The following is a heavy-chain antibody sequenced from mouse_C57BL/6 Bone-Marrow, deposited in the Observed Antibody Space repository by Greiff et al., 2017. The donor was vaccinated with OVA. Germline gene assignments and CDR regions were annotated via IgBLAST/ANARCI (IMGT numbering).Heavy chain of an antibody. CDR2: IYPRSGNT. Sequence: VQLVESGAELARPGASVKLSCKASGYTFTSYGISWVKQRTGQGLEWIGEIYPRSGNTYYNEKFKGKATLTADKSSSTAYMELRSLTSEDSAVYFCARWVITTVGRAMDYWGQGTSVTVSS. CDR1: GYTFTSYG. V-gene: IGHV1-81*01. D-gene: IGHD1-1*01. J-gene: IGHJ4*01. CDR3: ARWVITTVGRAMDY.